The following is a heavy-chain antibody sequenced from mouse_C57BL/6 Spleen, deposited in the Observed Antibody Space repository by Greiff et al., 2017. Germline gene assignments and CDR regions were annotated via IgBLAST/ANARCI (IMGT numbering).Heavy chain of an antibody. CDR2: IYPGDGDT. CDR3: ARDYGSRGGRYFDV. Sequence: LVESGPELVKPGASVKISCKASGYAFSSSWMNWVKQRPGKGLEWIGRIYPGDGDTNYNGKFKGKATLTADKSSSTAYMQLSSLTSEDSAVYFCARDYGSRGGRYFDVWGTGTTVTVSS. V-gene: IGHV1-82*01. CDR1: GYAFSSSW. J-gene: IGHJ1*03. D-gene: IGHD1-1*01.